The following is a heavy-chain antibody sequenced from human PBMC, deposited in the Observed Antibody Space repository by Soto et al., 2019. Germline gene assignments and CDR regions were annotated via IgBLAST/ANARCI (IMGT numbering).Heavy chain of an antibody. CDR2: ISAYTDTP. CDR3: ARVMPCVAAWFDP. V-gene: IGHV1-18*01. J-gene: IGHJ5*02. D-gene: IGHD2-2*01. Sequence: QVQLVQSGAEVKKPGASVKVSCRTSGYTFTNFGVTWVRRAPGQGLEWMGWISAYTDTPNYAQKFKGRVTMTIDTATSTAYMALRSLTSDDTGVYYCARVMPCVAAWFDPWGQGTLVTVSS. CDR1: GYTFTNFG.